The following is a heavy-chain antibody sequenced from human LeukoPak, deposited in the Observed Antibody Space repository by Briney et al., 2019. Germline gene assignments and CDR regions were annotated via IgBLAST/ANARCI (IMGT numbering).Heavy chain of an antibody. Sequence: SVKVSCKASGYTFTGYYMHWVRQAPGQGLEWMGGIIPIFGTANYAQKFQGRVTIARDTSASTAYMELSSLTSEDTAIYYCARGRWVGTTQAYYLDYWGQGTLVTVSS. D-gene: IGHD1-26*01. J-gene: IGHJ4*02. CDR1: GYTFTGYY. CDR2: IIPIFGTA. CDR3: ARGRWVGTTQAYYLDY. V-gene: IGHV1-69*05.